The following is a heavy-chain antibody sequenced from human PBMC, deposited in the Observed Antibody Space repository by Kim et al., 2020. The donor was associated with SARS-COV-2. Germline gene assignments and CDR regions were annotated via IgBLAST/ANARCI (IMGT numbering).Heavy chain of an antibody. D-gene: IGHD3-22*01. V-gene: IGHV5-10-1*01. J-gene: IGHJ3*02. CDR3: ARRLYYYDSSGYLFDI. Sequence: SFQGNVTISADKSISTAYLQWSSLKASDTAMYYCARRLYYYDSSGYLFDIWGQGTMVTVSS.